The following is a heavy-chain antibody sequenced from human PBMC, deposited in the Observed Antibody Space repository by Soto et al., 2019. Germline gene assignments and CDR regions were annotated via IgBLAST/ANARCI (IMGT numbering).Heavy chain of an antibody. J-gene: IGHJ6*02. Sequence: QVQLVQSGAEVKKPGASVKVSCKASCYTVTSYGISWVRQAPGHGLEWMGWISAYNGNTNYAQNLQGRVTMTTDTSTSTAYMELRSLRSDDTAVYYCARDSVEATMRYYGMDVWGQGTTVTVSS. V-gene: IGHV1-18*04. CDR3: ARDSVEATMRYYGMDV. CDR2: ISAYNGNT. D-gene: IGHD2-2*01. CDR1: CYTVTSYG.